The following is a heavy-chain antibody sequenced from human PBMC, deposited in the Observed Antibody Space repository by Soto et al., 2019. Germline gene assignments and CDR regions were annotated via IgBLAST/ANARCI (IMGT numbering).Heavy chain of an antibody. D-gene: IGHD1-26*01. CDR3: TRLGRDLFDY. CDR1: GFTFSDSA. Sequence: PGGSLRLSCATSGFTFSDSAMHWVRQASGKGLDWVGRIRSKTYSYATVYAASVKDRFTISRDDSKNTTYLQMNSLRTEDTAVYFCTRLGRDLFDYWGQGVLVTVSS. V-gene: IGHV3-73*01. J-gene: IGHJ4*02. CDR2: IRSKTYSYAT.